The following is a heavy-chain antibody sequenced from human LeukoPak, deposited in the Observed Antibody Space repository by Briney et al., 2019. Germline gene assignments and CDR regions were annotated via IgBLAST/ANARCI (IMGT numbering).Heavy chain of an antibody. J-gene: IGHJ4*02. CDR2: IYWNSGII. Sequence: GGSLRLSCTASGFTFDDYAMHWVRQAPGQGLEWVSSIYWNSGIITYADSVRGRFTISRDNADNSLFLQMDSLRPEDTALYYCTKEETKYTFGNAFDYWGQGTLVTVSS. CDR3: TKEETKYTFGNAFDY. D-gene: IGHD4-23*01. CDR1: GFTFDDYA. V-gene: IGHV3-9*01.